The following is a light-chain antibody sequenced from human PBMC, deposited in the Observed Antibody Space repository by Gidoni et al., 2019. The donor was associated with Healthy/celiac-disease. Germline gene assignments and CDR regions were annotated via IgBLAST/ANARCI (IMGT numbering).Light chain of an antibody. J-gene: IGLJ3*02. Sequence: QSVLTQPPSVSGAPGQRVTISCTGSSSNIGAGYDVHWYQQLPGTAPKLLIYGNSNRPSGVPDRFSGSKSGISASLAITGLQAEDEADYYCQSYDSSLSGSRVFGGGTKLTFL. CDR1: SSNIGAGYD. CDR3: QSYDSSLSGSRV. V-gene: IGLV1-40*01. CDR2: GNS.